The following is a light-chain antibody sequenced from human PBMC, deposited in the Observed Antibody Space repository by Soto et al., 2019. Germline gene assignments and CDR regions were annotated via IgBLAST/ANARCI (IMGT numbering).Light chain of an antibody. J-gene: IGLJ2*01. CDR1: SGSIASND. Sequence: LTQPHSVSESPGKTVTISCTRSSGSIASNDVQWYQQRPGSAPTTVIYENNQRPSGVSDRFSGSTDGSSNSASLTISGLQTEDEADYYCQSYDSSTVVFGGGTKLTVL. CDR2: ENN. V-gene: IGLV6-57*04. CDR3: QSYDSSTVV.